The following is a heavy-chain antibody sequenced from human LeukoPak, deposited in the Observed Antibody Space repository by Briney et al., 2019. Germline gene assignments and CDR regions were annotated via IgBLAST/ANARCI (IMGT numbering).Heavy chain of an antibody. Sequence: GGSLRLSCAASGFTFSSYGMHWVRQAPGKGLEWVAVISYDGGNKYYADSVKGRFTISRDNSKNTLYLQMNSLRAEDTAVYYCAKTYGDYEADYWGQGTLVTVSS. CDR2: ISYDGGNK. V-gene: IGHV3-30*18. J-gene: IGHJ4*02. CDR1: GFTFSSYG. CDR3: AKTYGDYEADY. D-gene: IGHD4-17*01.